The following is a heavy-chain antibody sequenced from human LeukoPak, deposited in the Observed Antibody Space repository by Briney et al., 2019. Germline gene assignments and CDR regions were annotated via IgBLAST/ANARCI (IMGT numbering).Heavy chain of an antibody. CDR2: IGAAGAHT. D-gene: IGHD1-14*01. V-gene: IGHV3-64*02. J-gene: IGHJ3*02. Sequence: GGSLRLSCAASGFRFSYHDMHWVRQAPGKGLEFVSSIGAAGAHTFYADSVKGRFTISGDNFQGTMYLQMDGLRPEDSAVYYCARELGGTKTGGFDIWGQGTVVTVSS. CDR1: GFRFSYHD. CDR3: ARELGGTKTGGFDI.